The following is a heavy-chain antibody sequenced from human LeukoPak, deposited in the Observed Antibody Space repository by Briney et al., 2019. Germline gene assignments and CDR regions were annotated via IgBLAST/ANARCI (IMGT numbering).Heavy chain of an antibody. J-gene: IGHJ6*03. CDR1: GGSISSSSYY. Sequence: SETLSLTCSVSGGSISSSSYYWHWIRQPPGKGLEWVGSIYYSGTAYYNSSLKSRVTISEDTPNNRFSLMLTSVTAADTAVYYCARQVSDYFYYYIDVWGEGTTVIVSS. CDR2: IYYSGTA. V-gene: IGHV4-39*01. CDR3: ARQVSDYFYYYIDV.